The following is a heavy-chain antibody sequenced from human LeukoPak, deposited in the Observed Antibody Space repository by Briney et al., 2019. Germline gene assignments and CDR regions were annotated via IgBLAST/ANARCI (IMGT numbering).Heavy chain of an antibody. CDR1: GFTFSSYS. CDR2: ISSSSSYI. CDR3: ARVWEYCSGGSCYENYYGMDV. J-gene: IGHJ6*04. Sequence: GGSLRLSCVASGFTFSSYSMNWVRQAPGKGLEWVSSISSSSSYIYYADSVKGRFTISRDNAKNSLYLQMNSLRAEDTAVYYCARVWEYCSGGSCYENYYGMDVWGKGTTVTVSS. V-gene: IGHV3-21*01. D-gene: IGHD2-15*01.